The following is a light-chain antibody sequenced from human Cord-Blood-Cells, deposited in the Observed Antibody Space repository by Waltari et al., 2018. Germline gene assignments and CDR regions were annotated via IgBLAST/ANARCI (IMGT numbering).Light chain of an antibody. CDR2: EVS. Sequence: QSALTQPASVSGSPGQSITIPCTGTSSDVGGYNYVSWYQQHPGKAPKLMIYEVSNRPSGFSNRFSGSKSGNTASLTISGLQAEDEADYYCSSYTSSSTWVFGGGTKLTVL. CDR3: SSYTSSSTWV. V-gene: IGLV2-14*01. J-gene: IGLJ3*02. CDR1: SSDVGGYNY.